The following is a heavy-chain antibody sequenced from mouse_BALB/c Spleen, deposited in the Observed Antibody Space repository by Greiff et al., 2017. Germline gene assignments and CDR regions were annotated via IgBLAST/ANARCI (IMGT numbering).Heavy chain of an antibody. V-gene: IGHV5-9-3*01. D-gene: IGHD2-10*02. Sequence: EVQGVESGGGLVKPGGSLKLSCAASGFTFSSYAMSWVRQTPEKRLEWVATISSGGSYTYYPDSVKGRFTISRDNAKNTLYLQMSSLRSEDTAMYYCAREGYGNYFMDYWGQGTSVTVSS. CDR3: AREGYGNYFMDY. J-gene: IGHJ4*01. CDR2: ISSGGSYT. CDR1: GFTFSSYA.